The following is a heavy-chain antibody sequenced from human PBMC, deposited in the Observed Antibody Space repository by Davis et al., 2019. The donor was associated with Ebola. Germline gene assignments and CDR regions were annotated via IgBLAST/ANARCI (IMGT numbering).Heavy chain of an antibody. CDR2: INAYNGNT. J-gene: IGHJ4*02. CDR1: GYQ. V-gene: IGHV1-18*01. D-gene: IGHD3-3*01. Sequence: ASVQVSCKASGYQMHWVRQAPGQGLEWMGWINAYNGNTNYAQKLKGRVSMTTDTSPSTAYMELRSLRSDDTAVYYCARDWSGIWGQGTLVTVSS. CDR3: ARDWSGI.